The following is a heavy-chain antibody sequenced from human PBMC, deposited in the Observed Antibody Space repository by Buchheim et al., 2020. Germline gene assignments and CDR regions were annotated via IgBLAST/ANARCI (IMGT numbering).Heavy chain of an antibody. V-gene: IGHV3-33*01. CDR2: IWYDGSNK. CDR3: ASDRSYGSGSYFVVYYGMDV. CDR1: GFTFSSYG. D-gene: IGHD3-10*01. J-gene: IGHJ6*02. Sequence: QVQLVESGGGVVQPGRSLRLSCAASGFTFSSYGMHWVRQAPGKGLEWVAVIWYDGSNKYYADSVKGRFTISRDNSKNTLYLQMNSLRAEDTAVYYCASDRSYGSGSYFVVYYGMDVWGQGTT.